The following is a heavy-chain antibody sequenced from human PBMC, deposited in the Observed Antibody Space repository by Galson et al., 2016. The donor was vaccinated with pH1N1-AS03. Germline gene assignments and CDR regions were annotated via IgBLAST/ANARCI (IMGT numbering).Heavy chain of an antibody. CDR3: ARESTGTEHIVVVTGRCGYYYMDV. J-gene: IGHJ6*03. CDR2: INQDENEK. D-gene: IGHD2-21*02. Sequence: SLRLSCAASGFTFKSYWMSWVRQAPGKGLEWVANINQDENEKYCVDSVKGRFTISRDNPKNALYLEMNSLRAEDTALYYRARESTGTEHIVVVTGRCGYYYMDVGGKGTTVTVSS. V-gene: IGHV3-7*03. CDR1: GFTFKSYW.